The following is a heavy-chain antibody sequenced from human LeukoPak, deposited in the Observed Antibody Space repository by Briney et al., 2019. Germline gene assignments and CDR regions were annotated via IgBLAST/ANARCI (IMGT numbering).Heavy chain of an antibody. Sequence: GGSLRLSCATSGFTFTDAWMSWVRQAPGKGLEWVGLIKSNIDGGTADYAAPVKERFAISRDDSKTTLYLQMNSLKIDDTAVYYCTTDHPHCSGGSCYDYWGHGTLITVSS. J-gene: IGHJ4*01. CDR3: TTDHPHCSGGSCYDY. CDR1: GFTFTDAW. D-gene: IGHD2-15*01. CDR2: IKSNIDGGTA. V-gene: IGHV3-15*01.